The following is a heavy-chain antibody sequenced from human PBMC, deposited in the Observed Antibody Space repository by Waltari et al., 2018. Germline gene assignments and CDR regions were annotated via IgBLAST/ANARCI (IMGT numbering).Heavy chain of an antibody. CDR2: ISPNSGDT. CDR1: GSTFTGYS. Sequence: QVQLVQSGAEVKKPGASVKVSCKASGSTFTGYSIHWVRQAPGQGLEWMGWISPNSGDTNYAQKFQGRVTMTRDTSTTTAYMELSRLTSDDTAVFYCARGDFRLSYYYMDVWGKGTTVTVSS. J-gene: IGHJ6*03. V-gene: IGHV1-2*02. CDR3: ARGDFRLSYYYMDV. D-gene: IGHD3-3*01.